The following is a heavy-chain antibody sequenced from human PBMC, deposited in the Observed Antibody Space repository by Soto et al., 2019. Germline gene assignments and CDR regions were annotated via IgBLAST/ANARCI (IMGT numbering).Heavy chain of an antibody. J-gene: IGHJ6*02. D-gene: IGHD4-17*01. V-gene: IGHV3-48*02. CDR3: ARDWHDYGDYGSYYYYYYGMDV. CDR2: ISSSSSTI. CDR1: GFTFSSYS. Sequence: GGSLRLSCAASGFTFSSYSMNWVRQAPGKGLEWVSYISSSSSTIYYADSVKGRFTISRDNAKNSLYLQMNSLRDEDTAVYYCARDWHDYGDYGSYYYYYYGMDVWGQGTTVTVSS.